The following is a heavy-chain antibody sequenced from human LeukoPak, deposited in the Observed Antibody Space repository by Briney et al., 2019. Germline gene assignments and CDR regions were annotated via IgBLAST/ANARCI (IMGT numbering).Heavy chain of an antibody. CDR2: INHSGST. J-gene: IGHJ3*02. D-gene: IGHD3-10*02. V-gene: IGHV4-34*01. CDR3: ARERSITMIGDQAFDI. CDR1: GGSFSGYY. Sequence: SETLSLTCAVYGGSFSGYYWSWIRQPPGKGLEWLGEINHSGSTNYNPSLKSRVTISLDTSKNQFSLKLSSVTAADTAVYYCARERSITMIGDQAFDIWGQGTMVTVSS.